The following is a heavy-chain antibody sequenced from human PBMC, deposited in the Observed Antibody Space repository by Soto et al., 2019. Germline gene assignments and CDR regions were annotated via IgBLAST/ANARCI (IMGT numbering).Heavy chain of an antibody. V-gene: IGHV4-34*01. Sequence: PSETLSLTCAVYGGSFSGYYWSWIRQPPGKGLEWIGEINHSGSTNYNPSLKSRVTISVDTSKNQFSLKPSSVTAADTAVYYCARTSFLYYDILTGYYTPFDYWGQGTLVTVSS. D-gene: IGHD3-9*01. J-gene: IGHJ4*02. CDR3: ARTSFLYYDILTGYYTPFDY. CDR1: GGSFSGYY. CDR2: INHSGST.